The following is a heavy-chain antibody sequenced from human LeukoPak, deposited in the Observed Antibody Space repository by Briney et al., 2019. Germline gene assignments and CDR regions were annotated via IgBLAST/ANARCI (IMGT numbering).Heavy chain of an antibody. CDR2: INPSGGSP. V-gene: IGHV1-46*01. CDR1: GYTFTSYH. CDR3: ARDKGLYYFDY. Sequence: ASVKVSCKASGYTFTSYHLHWVRQAPGQGLEWMGIINPSGGSPNYAQKFQGRVTMTRDMSTSTVNMELSSLRSEDTAVYYCARDKGLYYFDYWGQGTLVTVSS. J-gene: IGHJ4*02. D-gene: IGHD3/OR15-3a*01.